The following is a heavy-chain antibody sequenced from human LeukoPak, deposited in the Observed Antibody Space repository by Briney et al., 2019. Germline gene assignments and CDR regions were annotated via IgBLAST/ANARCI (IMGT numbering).Heavy chain of an antibody. CDR3: AKDLFDIVVVVAATW. CDR1: GFTFSSYA. V-gene: IGHV3-23*01. D-gene: IGHD2-15*01. Sequence: PGGSLRLSCAAPGFTFSSYAMSWVRQAPGKGLEWVSAISGSGGSTYYADSVKGRFTISRDNSKNTLYLQMNSLRAEDTAVYYCAKDLFDIVVVVAATWWGQGTLVTVSS. CDR2: ISGSGGST. J-gene: IGHJ4*02.